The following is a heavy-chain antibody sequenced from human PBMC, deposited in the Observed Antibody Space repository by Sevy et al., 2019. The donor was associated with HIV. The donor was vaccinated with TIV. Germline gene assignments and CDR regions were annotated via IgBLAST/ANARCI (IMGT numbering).Heavy chain of an antibody. V-gene: IGHV3-7*01. CDR1: GFSFSNYW. Sequence: GGSLRLSCAVSGFSFSNYWMSWVRQAPGKGLEWVANIKEDGSEKHYVDSVKGRFTISRDNTKNSLFLQMNSMRAEDTALYYCAGFHNLGDWGQGTLVTVSS. J-gene: IGHJ4*02. CDR3: AGFHNLGD. CDR2: IKEDGSEK.